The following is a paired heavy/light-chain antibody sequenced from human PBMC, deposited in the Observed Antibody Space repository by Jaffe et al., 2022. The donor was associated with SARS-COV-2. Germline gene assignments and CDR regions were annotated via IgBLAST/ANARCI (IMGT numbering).Light chain of an antibody. J-gene: IGKJ4*01. V-gene: IGKV1-27*01. CDR2: AAS. Sequence: DIQMTQSPSSLSASVGDSVTITCRASQGISNYLAWYRQKPGKVPEVLIFAASTLQSGVPSRFSGSGSGTDFTLTITSLQPEDVATYYCQKYDGAPLTFGGGTKVEIK. CDR3: QKYDGAPLT. CDR1: QGISNY.
Heavy chain of an antibody. CDR2: ISGSDSST. CDR3: AKVDGGSSWNWFDP. J-gene: IGHJ5*02. D-gene: IGHD1-26*01. V-gene: IGHV3-23*04. Sequence: EVQVVESGGGLVHPGGTLRLSCAASGFTISNSAMSWVRQAPGKGLEWVSTISGSDSSTYYANSVEGRFTISRDDSRTTLYLHMNGLRVEDTAIYYCAKVDGGSSWNWFDPWGQGTLVTVSS. CDR1: GFTISNSA.